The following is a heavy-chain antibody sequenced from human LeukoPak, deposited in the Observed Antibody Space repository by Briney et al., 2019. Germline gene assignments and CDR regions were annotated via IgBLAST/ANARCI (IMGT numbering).Heavy chain of an antibody. CDR2: IIPILGIA. CDR3: ARDVVTSNPYYYYGMDV. Sequence: GASVKVSCKASGGTFSSYAISWVRQAPGQGLEWMGRIIPILGIANYAQKFQGRVTITADKSTSTAYMELSSLRSEDTAVYYCARDVVTSNPYYYYGMDVWGQGTTVTVSS. V-gene: IGHV1-69*04. J-gene: IGHJ6*02. D-gene: IGHD3-22*01. CDR1: GGTFSSYA.